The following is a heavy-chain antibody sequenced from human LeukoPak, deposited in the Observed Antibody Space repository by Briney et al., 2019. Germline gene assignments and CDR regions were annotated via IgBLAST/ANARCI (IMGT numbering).Heavy chain of an antibody. D-gene: IGHD6-19*01. V-gene: IGHV3-23*01. CDR3: AKGETGYSSGWYFDY. CDR1: GFTFSSYA. J-gene: IGHJ4*02. CDR2: ISGSGGST. Sequence: GGSLRLSCAASGFTFSSYAMSWVRQAPGKGLEWVSAISGSGGSTYYADSVKGRFTISRDNSKNTLYLQMNSLRAEDTAVYYCAKGETGYSSGWYFDYWGQGTLVTVSS.